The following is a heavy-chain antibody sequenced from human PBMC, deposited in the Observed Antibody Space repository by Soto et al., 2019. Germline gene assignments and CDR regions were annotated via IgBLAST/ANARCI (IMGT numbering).Heavy chain of an antibody. Sequence: SETLSLTCTVSGGSISSYYWSWIRQPPGKGLEWIGYIYYSGSTNYNPSLKSRVTISVDTSKNQFSLKLSSVTAADTAVYYCARTRNDFWSGYDDAFDIWGQGTMVTVSS. J-gene: IGHJ3*02. CDR2: IYYSGST. D-gene: IGHD3-3*01. CDR3: ARTRNDFWSGYDDAFDI. CDR1: GGSISSYY. V-gene: IGHV4-59*01.